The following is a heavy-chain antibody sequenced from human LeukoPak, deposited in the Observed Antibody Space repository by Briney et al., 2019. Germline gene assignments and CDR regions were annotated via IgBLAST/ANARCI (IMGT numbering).Heavy chain of an antibody. D-gene: IGHD2-2*02. CDR3: ARDPRYCSSTSCYIDNWFDP. V-gene: IGHV1-18*01. CDR1: GYTFTSYG. J-gene: IGHJ5*02. Sequence: GASVKVSYKASGYTFTSYGISWVRQAPGQGLEWMGWISAYNGNTNYAQKLQGRVTMTTDTSTSTAYMELRSLRSDDTAVYYCARDPRYCSSTSCYIDNWFDPWGQGTLVTVSS. CDR2: ISAYNGNT.